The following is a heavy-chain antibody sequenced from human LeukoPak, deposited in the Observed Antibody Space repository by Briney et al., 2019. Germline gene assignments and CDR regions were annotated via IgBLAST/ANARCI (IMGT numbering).Heavy chain of an antibody. CDR3: AKGTQWLAPHSSVDY. J-gene: IGHJ4*02. CDR1: GFTFSSYA. D-gene: IGHD6-19*01. CDR2: ISGSGGST. Sequence: PGGSLRLSCTASGFTFSSYAMSWVRQATGNGLEWVPAISGSGGSTYYADSVKGRFTISRDNSKNTLYLQMNSLRAEDTAVYYCAKGTQWLAPHSSVDYWGQGTLVTVSS. V-gene: IGHV3-23*01.